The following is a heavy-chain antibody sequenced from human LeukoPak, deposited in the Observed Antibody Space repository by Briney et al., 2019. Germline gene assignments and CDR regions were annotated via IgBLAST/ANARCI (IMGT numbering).Heavy chain of an antibody. Sequence: SVKVSCKASGGTFSSYAISWVRQAPGQGLEWMGGIIPIFGTANYAQKFQGRVTITADESTSTAYMELSRLRSDDTAVYYCARAGVAATPDAFDIWGQGTMVTVSS. D-gene: IGHD2-15*01. CDR3: ARAGVAATPDAFDI. CDR2: IIPIFGTA. V-gene: IGHV1-69*13. CDR1: GGTFSSYA. J-gene: IGHJ3*02.